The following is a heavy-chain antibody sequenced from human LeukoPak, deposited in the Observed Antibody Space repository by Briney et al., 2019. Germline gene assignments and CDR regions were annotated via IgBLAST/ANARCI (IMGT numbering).Heavy chain of an antibody. Sequence: GGSLRLSCAASGFSVSNNYMTWVRQAPGKGLEWVSVIYSGGSTYYADSVKGRFTISRDNSKNTLYLQMNSLRAEDTAVYYCAKRYYGSGSYYGFDYWGQGTLVTVSS. CDR3: AKRYYGSGSYYGFDY. V-gene: IGHV3-53*01. CDR1: GFSVSNNY. CDR2: IYSGGST. J-gene: IGHJ4*02. D-gene: IGHD3-10*01.